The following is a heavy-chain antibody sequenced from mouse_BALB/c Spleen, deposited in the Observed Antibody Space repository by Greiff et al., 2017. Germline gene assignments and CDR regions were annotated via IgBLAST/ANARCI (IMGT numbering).Heavy chain of an antibody. J-gene: IGHJ2*01. V-gene: IGHV5-17*02. D-gene: IGHD1-1*01. Sequence: DVMLVESGGGLVKPGGSLKLSCAASGFTFSSFGMHWVRQAPEKGLEWVAYISSGSSTIYYADTVKGRFTISRDNPKNTLFLQMTSLRSEDTAMYYCARSTYYGSYYFDYGGQGTTLTVSS. CDR2: ISSGSSTI. CDR3: ARSTYYGSYYFDY. CDR1: GFTFSSFG.